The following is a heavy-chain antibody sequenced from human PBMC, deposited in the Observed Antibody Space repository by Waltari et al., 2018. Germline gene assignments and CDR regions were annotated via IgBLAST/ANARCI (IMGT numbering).Heavy chain of an antibody. V-gene: IGHV4-38-2*01. CDR3: ARLYSSSWYVDY. D-gene: IGHD6-13*01. CDR1: GYSISSGYY. CDR2: IYQSGST. J-gene: IGHJ4*02. Sequence: QVQLQESGPGLVKPSETLSLTCAVSGYSISSGYYWCWIRQPPGKGLEWIGSIYQSGSTYYNPSLKSRVTISVDTSKNQFSLKLSSVTAADTAVYYCARLYSSSWYVDYWGQGTLVTVSS.